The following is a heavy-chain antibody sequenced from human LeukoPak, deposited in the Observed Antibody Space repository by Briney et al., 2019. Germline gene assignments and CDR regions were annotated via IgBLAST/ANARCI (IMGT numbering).Heavy chain of an antibody. CDR1: GFTFGDYA. J-gene: IGHJ4*02. CDR2: IRSKAYGGTT. D-gene: IGHD3-16*01. V-gene: IGHV3-49*04. CDR3: TRDTPDYDYVWGSLRYFDY. Sequence: GGSLRLSCTASGFTFGDYAMSWVRQAPGKGLEWVGFIRSKAYGGTTEYAASVKGRFTIPRDDSKSIAYLQMNSLKTEDTAVYYCTRDTPDYDYVWGSLRYFDYWGQGTLVTVSS.